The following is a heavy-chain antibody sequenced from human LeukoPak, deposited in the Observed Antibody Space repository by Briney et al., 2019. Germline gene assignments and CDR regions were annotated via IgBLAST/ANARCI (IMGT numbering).Heavy chain of an antibody. CDR1: GVSLSTSGVG. Sequence: SGPTLVKPTQTLTLTCTFSGVSLSTSGVGGGWIRQPPGKTLEWLALIYWDDGKRYRVSLKGRLTITKDTSKNQVVLTMTNMDPVDTATYYCAHSATGYFDYWGQGTLVTVSS. V-gene: IGHV2-5*02. J-gene: IGHJ4*02. CDR2: IYWDDGK. CDR3: AHSATGYFDY. D-gene: IGHD1-1*01.